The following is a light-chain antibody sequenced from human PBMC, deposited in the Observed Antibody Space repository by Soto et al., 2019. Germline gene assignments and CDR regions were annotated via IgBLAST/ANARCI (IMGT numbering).Light chain of an antibody. V-gene: IGKV1-5*01. J-gene: IGKJ1*01. CDR2: DAS. Sequence: DIQMTQSPSTLSASVGDRVTIAWRGSESMSNCLAWCQQKAGKAPTLLIYDASTLQSGVPSRFSGSGSGTDFTLTISRLEPEDFAVYYCQQYGSSPFPFGQGTKVDI. CDR3: QQYGSSPFP. CDR1: ESMSNC.